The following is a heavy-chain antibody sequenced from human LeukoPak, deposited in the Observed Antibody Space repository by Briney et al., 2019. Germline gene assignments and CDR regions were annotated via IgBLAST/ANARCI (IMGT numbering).Heavy chain of an antibody. J-gene: IGHJ5*02. CDR3: ARSLYFWSGSSS. CDR1: GFTFRNYW. V-gene: IGHV3-7*01. Sequence: GGSLRLSCAASGFTFRNYWMNWVRQAPGKGLEWVANIKQDGSEKYHVDSVKGRFTISRDNAKNSLYLQMNSLRAEDTAVYYCARSLYFWSGSSSWGQGTLVTASS. D-gene: IGHD3-3*01. CDR2: IKQDGSEK.